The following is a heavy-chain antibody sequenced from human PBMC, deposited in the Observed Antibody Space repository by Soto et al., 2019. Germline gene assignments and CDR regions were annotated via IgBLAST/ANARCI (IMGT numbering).Heavy chain of an antibody. J-gene: IGHJ3*02. CDR2: SRNKANSYTT. V-gene: IGHV3-72*01. D-gene: IGHD5-12*01. CDR3: VGDSRGLDAFDI. CDR1: GFTFSDHY. Sequence: EVQLVESGGGLVQPGGSLRLSCAASGFTFSDHYMDWVRQAPGKGLEWVGRSRNKANSYTTEYAASVKGRFTISRDDSKHLLYLQMNTLKTDDTAVYYCVGDSRGLDAFDIWGQGTMVTVSS.